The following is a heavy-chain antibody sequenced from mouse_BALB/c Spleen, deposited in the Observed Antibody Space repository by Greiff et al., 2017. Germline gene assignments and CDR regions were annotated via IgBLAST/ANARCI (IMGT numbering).Heavy chain of an antibody. CDR3: ARKGSYGSSLWFAY. CDR2: ISYSGST. Sequence: VQLQQSGPSLVKPSQTLSLTCSVTGDSITSGYWNWIRKFPGNKLEYMGYISYSGSTYYNPSLKSRISITRDTSKNQYYLQLNSVTTEDTATYYCARKGSYGSSLWFAYWGQGTLVTVSA. CDR1: GDSITSGY. D-gene: IGHD1-1*01. V-gene: IGHV3-8*02. J-gene: IGHJ3*01.